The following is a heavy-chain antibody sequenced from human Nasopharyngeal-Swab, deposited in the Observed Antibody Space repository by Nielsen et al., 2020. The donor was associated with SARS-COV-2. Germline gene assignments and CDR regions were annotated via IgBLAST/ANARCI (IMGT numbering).Heavy chain of an antibody. CDR2: IYYSGST. CDR1: GGSISSYY. D-gene: IGHD3-3*01. J-gene: IGHJ4*02. CDR3: ARRHYDFWSGYYEGYFDY. V-gene: IGHV4-59*08. Sequence: GSLRLSCTVSGGSISSYYWSWIRQPPGKGLEWIGYIYYSGSTNYNPSLKSRVTISVDTSKNQSSLKLSSVTAADTAVYYCARRHYDFWSGYYEGYFDYWGQGTLVTVSS.